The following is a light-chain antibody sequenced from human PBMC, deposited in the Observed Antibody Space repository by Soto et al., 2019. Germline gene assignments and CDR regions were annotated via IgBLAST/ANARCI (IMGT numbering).Light chain of an antibody. Sequence: IVLTQSPGTLFLSPGERATLSCRASQNIGTYLAWYQQKPGQAPSRLIFGASTRANGVPDRFSGSGSRTDFTLTISRVDPEDFAVYYWQQYGTSPRWTFGQGTKVEIK. CDR1: QNIGTY. V-gene: IGKV3-20*01. J-gene: IGKJ1*01. CDR3: QQYGTSPRWT. CDR2: GAS.